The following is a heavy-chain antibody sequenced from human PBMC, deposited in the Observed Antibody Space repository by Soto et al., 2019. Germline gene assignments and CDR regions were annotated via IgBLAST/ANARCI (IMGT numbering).Heavy chain of an antibody. CDR2: ISGSGGST. D-gene: IGHD1-26*01. V-gene: IGHV3-23*01. Sequence: PGVSLRLSCAASGFTFSSYAMSWVRQAPGKGLEWVSAISGSGGSTYYADSVKGRFTISRDNSKNTLYLQMNSLRAEDTAVYYCAKVIRENSGSYPATYYYYGMDVWRQGTTVTVSS. J-gene: IGHJ6*02. CDR1: GFTFSSYA. CDR3: AKVIRENSGSYPATYYYYGMDV.